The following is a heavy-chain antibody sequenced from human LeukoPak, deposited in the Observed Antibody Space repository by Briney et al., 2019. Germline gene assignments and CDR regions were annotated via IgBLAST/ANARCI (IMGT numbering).Heavy chain of an antibody. V-gene: IGHV1-69*02. CDR3: AEADYDFWSGYIGGGFDY. D-gene: IGHD3-3*01. CDR2: IIPILGIA. CDR1: GGTFSSYT. J-gene: IGHJ4*02. Sequence: SVKVSCKASGGTFSSYTISWVRQAPGQGLEWMGRIIPILGIANYAQKLQGRVTITADKSTSTAYMELSSLRSEDTAVYYCAEADYDFWSGYIGGGFDYWGQGTLVTVSS.